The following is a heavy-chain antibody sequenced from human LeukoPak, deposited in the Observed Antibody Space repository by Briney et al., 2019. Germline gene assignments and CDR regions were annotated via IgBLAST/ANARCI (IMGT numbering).Heavy chain of an antibody. CDR1: GFTFSSYE. J-gene: IGHJ4*02. D-gene: IGHD6-13*01. V-gene: IGHV3-48*03. CDR3: ARSGGIAAAGPFDY. CDR2: ISSSGSTI. Sequence: PGGSLRLSCAASGFTFSSYEMNWVRQAPGKGLEWVSYISSSGSTIYYADSVKGRFTISRDNAKNSLYLQMNSLRAEDTAVYYCARSGGIAAAGPFDYWAREPWSPSPQ.